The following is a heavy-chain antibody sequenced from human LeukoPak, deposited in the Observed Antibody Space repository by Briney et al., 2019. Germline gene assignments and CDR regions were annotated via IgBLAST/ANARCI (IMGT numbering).Heavy chain of an antibody. CDR3: TTGPFDYYGSASYLANGMDV. Sequence: GGSLRLSCAVSGITLSNYGMSWVRQAPGKGLEWVGRIKSKTDGGTTDYTAPVKGRFTMSRDDSKNTLYLQMNSLKTEDTAVYYCTTGPFDYYGSASYLANGMDVWGQGTTVTVSS. D-gene: IGHD3-10*01. J-gene: IGHJ6*02. CDR2: IKSKTDGGTT. V-gene: IGHV3-15*01. CDR1: GITLSNYG.